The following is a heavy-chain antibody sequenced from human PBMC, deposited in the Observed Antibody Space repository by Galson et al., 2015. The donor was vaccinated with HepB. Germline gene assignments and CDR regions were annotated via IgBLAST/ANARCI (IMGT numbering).Heavy chain of an antibody. V-gene: IGHV3-30-3*01. J-gene: IGHJ4*02. CDR2: MSYDGSNT. CDR3: ARVFDTYYFDY. Sequence: SLRLSCAASGFTFSDYPMHWVRQAPGRGLEWVALMSYDGSNTYYADSVKGRFTISRENSKNTLYLQMNSLRAEDTAVYYCARVFDTYYFDYWGQGTLVTVSS. CDR1: GFTFSDYP.